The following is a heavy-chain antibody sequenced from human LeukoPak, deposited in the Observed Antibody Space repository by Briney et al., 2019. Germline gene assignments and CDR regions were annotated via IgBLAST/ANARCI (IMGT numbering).Heavy chain of an antibody. CDR1: GFTFSSYW. J-gene: IGHJ4*02. Sequence: GGSLRLSCAASGFTFSSYWMSWVRQAPGKGLEWVANIKQDGSEKYYVDSVKGRFTISRDNAKNSLFLQMNSLRAEDTAVYYCARDGGHFDWLLWPSDYWGQGTLVTVSS. CDR3: ARDGGHFDWLLWPSDY. D-gene: IGHD3-9*01. CDR2: IKQDGSEK. V-gene: IGHV3-7*01.